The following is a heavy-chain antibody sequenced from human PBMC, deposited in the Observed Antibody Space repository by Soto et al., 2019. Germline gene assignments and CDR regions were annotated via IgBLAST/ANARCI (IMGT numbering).Heavy chain of an antibody. D-gene: IGHD4-4*01. J-gene: IGHJ6*02. Sequence: GGSLRLSCAASGFTFSSYGMHWVRQAPGRGLEWVAVIWYDGSNKYYAGSVKGRFTISRDNSKSTLYLQMNSLRAEDTAVYYCARDLKTVASPYYYYGMDVWGQGTTVTVSS. CDR2: IWYDGSNK. CDR1: GFTFSSYG. CDR3: ARDLKTVASPYYYYGMDV. V-gene: IGHV3-33*01.